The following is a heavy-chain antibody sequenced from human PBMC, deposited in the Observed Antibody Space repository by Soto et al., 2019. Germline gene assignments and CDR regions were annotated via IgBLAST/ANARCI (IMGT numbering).Heavy chain of an antibody. CDR1: GFTFSSYW. D-gene: IGHD3-10*01. CDR3: ARRGRWPDFDY. J-gene: IGHJ4*02. Sequence: EVQLVESGGGLVQPGGSLRLSCAASGFTFSSYWMSWVRQAPGKGLEWVANIRHDGSEKHSVDSVKGRFTISRDNAKESVYLQMNSLRAEDTAVYYCARRGRWPDFDYWGQGTLVTVSS. V-gene: IGHV3-7*01. CDR2: IRHDGSEK.